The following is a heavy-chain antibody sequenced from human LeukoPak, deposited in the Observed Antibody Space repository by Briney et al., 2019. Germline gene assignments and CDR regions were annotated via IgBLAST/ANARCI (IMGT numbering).Heavy chain of an antibody. V-gene: IGHV3-7*01. CDR1: GFTFSSYW. Sequence: GGSLRLSCAASGFTFSSYWMSWVRQAPGKGREGVANINQDGREKYYVDSVKGRFTISRDNAKNSLYLQMNSLRAEDTAVYYCARDSSNCDFDYWGQGTLVTVSS. D-gene: IGHD7-27*01. CDR2: INQDGREK. J-gene: IGHJ4*02. CDR3: ARDSSNCDFDY.